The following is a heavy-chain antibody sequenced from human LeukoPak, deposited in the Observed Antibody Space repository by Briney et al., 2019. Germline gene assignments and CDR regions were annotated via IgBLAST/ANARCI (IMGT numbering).Heavy chain of an antibody. D-gene: IGHD3-22*01. V-gene: IGHV4-4*07. CDR2: IYTSGST. Sequence: SETLSLTCTVSGGSISSYYWSWIRQPAGKGLEWIGRIYTSGSTNYNPSLKSRVTMSVDTSKNQFSLKLSSVTAADTAVYYCARSPRTYYYDSSGYPFDYWGQGTLVTVSS. CDR1: GGSISSYY. J-gene: IGHJ4*02. CDR3: ARSPRTYYYDSSGYPFDY.